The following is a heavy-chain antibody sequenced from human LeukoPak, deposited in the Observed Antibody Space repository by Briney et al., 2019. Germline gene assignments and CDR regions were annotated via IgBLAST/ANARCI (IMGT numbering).Heavy chain of an antibody. J-gene: IGHJ4*02. D-gene: IGHD2-15*01. V-gene: IGHV3-23*01. CDR1: GFTFYTYA. Sequence: GGSLRLSCAASGFTFYTYAMTWVRQAPGKGLEWVSSISGSGDNTYYADSVKGRFTVSRDNSKNTPYLQMNSLRAEDTAVYYCAKTPGDCTGGTCYSFDYWGQGSLVTVSS. CDR2: ISGSGDNT. CDR3: AKTPGDCTGGTCYSFDY.